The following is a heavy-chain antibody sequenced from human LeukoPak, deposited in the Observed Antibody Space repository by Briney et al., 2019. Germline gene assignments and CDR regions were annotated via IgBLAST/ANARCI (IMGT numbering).Heavy chain of an antibody. CDR1: GFTFSSYA. Sequence: GGSLRLSCAASGFTFSSYAMSWVRQAPGKGLEWVSAISGSGGSTYYADSVKGRFTISRDNSKNTLYLQMNSLRAGDTAVYYCAKDVGGEYQLLSWFDPWGQGTLVTVSS. CDR3: AKDVGGEYQLLSWFDP. V-gene: IGHV3-23*01. D-gene: IGHD2-2*01. CDR2: ISGSGGST. J-gene: IGHJ5*02.